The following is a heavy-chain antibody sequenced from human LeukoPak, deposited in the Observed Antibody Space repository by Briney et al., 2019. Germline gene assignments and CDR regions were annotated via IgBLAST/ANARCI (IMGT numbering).Heavy chain of an antibody. CDR1: GGSISSGSYY. Sequence: SETLSLTCTVSGGSISSGSYYWSWIRQPPGKGLEWIGYIYYSGSTTYNSSLKSRVTISVDTSKNQFSLKLSSVTPADTAVYYCARTAKYYYGSETYYFFDYWGQGTLVTVSS. J-gene: IGHJ4*02. V-gene: IGHV4-61*01. D-gene: IGHD3-10*01. CDR2: IYYSGST. CDR3: ARTAKYYYGSETYYFFDY.